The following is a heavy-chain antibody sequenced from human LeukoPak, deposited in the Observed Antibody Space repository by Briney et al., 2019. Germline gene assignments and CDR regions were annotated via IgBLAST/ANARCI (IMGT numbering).Heavy chain of an antibody. CDR2: IYSGGST. D-gene: IGHD6-13*01. V-gene: IGHV3-53*01. Sequence: GGSLRLACAASGFTVSSNYTSWVRQAPGKGLEWVSVIYSGGSTYYADSVKGRFTISRDNSKNTLYLQMNSLRAEDTAVYYCAREAVAGSLMAWGQGTLVTVSS. CDR1: GFTVSSNY. CDR3: AREAVAGSLMA. J-gene: IGHJ4*02.